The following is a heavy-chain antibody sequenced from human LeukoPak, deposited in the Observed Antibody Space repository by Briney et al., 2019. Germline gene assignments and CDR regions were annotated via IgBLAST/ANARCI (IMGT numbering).Heavy chain of an antibody. CDR1: GFTFSSYG. CDR3: AKREGQWLPE. Sequence: GGSLRLSCAASGFTFSSYGMHWVRQAPGKGLEWVAVISYDGSNKYYADSVKGRFTISKDNSKNTLYLQMNSLRAEDTAVYYCAKREGQWLPEWGQGTLVTVSS. J-gene: IGHJ4*02. V-gene: IGHV3-30*18. CDR2: ISYDGSNK. D-gene: IGHD6-19*01.